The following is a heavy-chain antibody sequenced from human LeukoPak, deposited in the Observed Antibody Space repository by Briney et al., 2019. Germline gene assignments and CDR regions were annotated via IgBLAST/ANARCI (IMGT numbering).Heavy chain of an antibody. V-gene: IGHV4-59*08. CDR2: IYYSGST. J-gene: IGHJ3*02. Sequence: SETLSLTCTVSGGSISSYYWSWIRQPPGKGREWFGYIYYSGSTNYNPSLKSRVTISVDTSKNQFSLKLSSVTAADTAVYYCARHEHFHGDYKGAFDIWGQGTMVTVSS. D-gene: IGHD4-17*01. CDR1: GGSISSYY. CDR3: ARHEHFHGDYKGAFDI.